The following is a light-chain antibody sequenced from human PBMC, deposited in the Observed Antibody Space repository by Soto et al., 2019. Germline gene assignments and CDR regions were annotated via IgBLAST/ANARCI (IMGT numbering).Light chain of an antibody. Sequence: EIVWTQSPATLSLSPGERAALSCRASQSIRGPFLAWYQQKPGQAPRLFIHGASSRATGIPDRFSGSGSGTDFTLTISRLEPEDFAVYYCGSDEWTFGQGTKVE. CDR3: GSDEWT. J-gene: IGKJ1*01. CDR2: GAS. CDR1: QSIRGPF. V-gene: IGKV3-20*01.